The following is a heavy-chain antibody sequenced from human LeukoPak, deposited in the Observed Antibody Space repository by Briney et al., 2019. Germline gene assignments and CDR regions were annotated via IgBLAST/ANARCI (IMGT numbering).Heavy chain of an antibody. CDR3: AREGGFYRPLDY. J-gene: IGHJ4*02. CDR1: DGSVTSTDW. D-gene: IGHD3-3*01. Sequence: SETLSLTCDVSDGSVTSTDWWTWVRQPPGKGLEWIGEVHLDGRTNYNPSLKSRLIMSVDLPENHISLRLPSVTAADTAVYYCAREGGFYRPLDYSGQGTLVTVSS. CDR2: VHLDGRT. V-gene: IGHV4-4*02.